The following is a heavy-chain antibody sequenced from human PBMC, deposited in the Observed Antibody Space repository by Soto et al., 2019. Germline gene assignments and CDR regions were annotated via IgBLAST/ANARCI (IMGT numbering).Heavy chain of an antibody. CDR3: AREYSGYDVGANWFDP. Sequence: QVQLVQSGAEVKKPGSSVKVSCKASGGTFSSYAISWVRQAPGQGLEWMGGIIPIFGTANYAQKFQGRVTITAEETTRTAYMELSSLRSEDTAVYYCAREYSGYDVGANWFDPWGQGTLVTVSS. V-gene: IGHV1-69*12. D-gene: IGHD5-12*01. J-gene: IGHJ5*02. CDR2: IIPIFGTA. CDR1: GGTFSSYA.